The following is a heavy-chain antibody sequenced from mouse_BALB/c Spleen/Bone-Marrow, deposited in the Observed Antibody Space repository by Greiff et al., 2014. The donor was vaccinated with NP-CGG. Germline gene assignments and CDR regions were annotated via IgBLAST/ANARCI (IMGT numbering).Heavy chain of an antibody. D-gene: IGHD2-10*02. CDR1: GFTFSDYY. Sequence: VQLKESGGGFVKPGGSLKLSCVASGFTFSDYYIYWVRPTPGKRLEWVATISDGGNYSYYPDSVKGRFTISRDNAKNNLYLQMSSLKSEDTAMYYCARSRMRYGAMDYWGQGTSVTVFS. J-gene: IGHJ4*01. CDR2: ISDGGNYS. CDR3: ARSRMRYGAMDY. V-gene: IGHV5-4*02.